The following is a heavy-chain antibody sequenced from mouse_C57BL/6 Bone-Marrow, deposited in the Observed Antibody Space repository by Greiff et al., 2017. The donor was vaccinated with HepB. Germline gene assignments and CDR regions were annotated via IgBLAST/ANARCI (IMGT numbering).Heavy chain of an antibody. CDR3: ARPMGAY. D-gene: IGHD2-3*01. J-gene: IGHJ3*01. CDR1: GFTFSDYG. CDR2: ISSGSSTI. V-gene: IGHV5-17*01. Sequence: EVQVVESGGGLVKPGGSLKLSCAASGFTFSDYGMHWVRQAPEKGLEWVAYISSGSSTIYYADTVKGRFTISRDNAKNTLFLQMTSLRSEDTAMYYCARPMGAYWGQGTLVTVSA.